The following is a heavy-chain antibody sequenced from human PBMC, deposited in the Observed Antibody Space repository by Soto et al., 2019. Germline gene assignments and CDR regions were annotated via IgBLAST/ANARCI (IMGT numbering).Heavy chain of an antibody. D-gene: IGHD6-13*01. Sequence: GESLKISCKGSGYSFTSYWISWVRQMPGKGLEWMGRIDPSDSYTNYSPSFQGYVTISADNSISTAYLQWSSLKASDTAMYYCARQEGSSWYYYYCGMDVWGQGTTVTVSS. V-gene: IGHV5-10-1*01. CDR1: GYSFTSYW. CDR3: ARQEGSSWYYYYCGMDV. J-gene: IGHJ6*02. CDR2: IDPSDSYT.